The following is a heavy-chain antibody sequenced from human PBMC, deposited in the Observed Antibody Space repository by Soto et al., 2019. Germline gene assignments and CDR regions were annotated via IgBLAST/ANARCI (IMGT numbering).Heavy chain of an antibody. CDR1: GFTFSNYD. V-gene: IGHV3-23*01. Sequence: EVQLLESGGDLVQPGGSLRLSCAASGFTFSNYDMSWVRQAPGKGLEWVSSVSSSGSSTYYADSVKGRFTISRDNXXXXXXXXXXXXXXXXXXXXXXXRRDCGSGRNCEFGAPAFAYWGQGNLVTVTS. J-gene: IGHJ4*02. D-gene: IGHD2-21*01. CDR2: VSSSGSST. CDR3: XRRDCGSGRNCEFGAPAFAY.